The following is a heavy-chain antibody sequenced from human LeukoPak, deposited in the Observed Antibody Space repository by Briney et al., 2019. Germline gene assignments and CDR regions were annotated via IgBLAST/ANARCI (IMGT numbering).Heavy chain of an antibody. CDR2: MYNSGST. V-gene: IGHV4-59*02. J-gene: IGHJ4*02. Sequence: KPSQTLSLTCTVSGASVRSYYWSWIRQPPGRGLEWIGYMYNSGSTYYNPSLKSRVTISGDTSKNQFSLKLTSVTAADTAVYYCARLGGPAAVDCWGQGTLVTV. CDR3: ARLGGPAAVDC. CDR1: GASVRSYY. D-gene: IGHD6-13*01.